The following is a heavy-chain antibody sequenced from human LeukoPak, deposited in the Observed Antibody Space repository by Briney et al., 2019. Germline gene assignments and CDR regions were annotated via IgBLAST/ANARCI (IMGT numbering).Heavy chain of an antibody. V-gene: IGHV4-38-2*01. CDR3: ARRRGYTYGFSFDY. Sequence: SETLSLTCDVSGYSISSGYYWGCIRPPPGKGVEWIGNIYHSGSTYYNPSLKSRVTISVDTSKNQFSLKLNSMTAADTAVYYCARRRGYTYGFSFDYWGQGTLVTVSS. D-gene: IGHD5-18*01. J-gene: IGHJ4*02. CDR1: GYSISSGYY. CDR2: IYHSGST.